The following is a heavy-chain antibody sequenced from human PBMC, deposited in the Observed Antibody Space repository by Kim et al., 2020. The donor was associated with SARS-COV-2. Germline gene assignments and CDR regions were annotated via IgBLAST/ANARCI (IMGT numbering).Heavy chain of an antibody. CDR2: ISGSRGDI. CDR3: AKIPTLTTQGDF. V-gene: IGHV3-21*01. CDR1: GFTFSSYT. J-gene: IGHJ4*02. Sequence: GGSLRLSCAASGFTFSSYTMNWVRQAPGKGLEWVSSISGSRGDIYYADSVQGRFTISRDNTRNSLYLEMNSLRAEDTAVYYCAKIPTLTTQGDFWGQGTLVTVSS. D-gene: IGHD4-17*01.